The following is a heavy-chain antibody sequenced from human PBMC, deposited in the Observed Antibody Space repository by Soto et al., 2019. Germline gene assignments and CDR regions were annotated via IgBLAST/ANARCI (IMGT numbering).Heavy chain of an antibody. Sequence: EVQVVESGGGLVQPGGSLRLSCEASVFTFSSYWMTWVRQAPGKGLEWVANIKQDGSEKYYVDSVKGRFSISRDNAKNSLYLQMNSLRAEDTAVYYCAKDRWGDFGDLNLPGYWGRGTLVTVSS. V-gene: IGHV3-7*01. D-gene: IGHD4-17*01. CDR3: AKDRWGDFGDLNLPGY. CDR2: IKQDGSEK. CDR1: VFTFSSYW. J-gene: IGHJ4*02.